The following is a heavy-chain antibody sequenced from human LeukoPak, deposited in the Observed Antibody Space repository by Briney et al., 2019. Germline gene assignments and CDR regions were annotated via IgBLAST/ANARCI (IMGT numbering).Heavy chain of an antibody. Sequence: PGRSLRLSCAASGFTFSSYAMHCVRQAPGKGREWVAVISYDGSNKYYADSVKGRFTISRDNSKNTLYLQLNSLRAEETAVYYCARDGGGPTEYFQHWGQGTLVTVSS. CDR1: GFTFSSYA. J-gene: IGHJ1*01. V-gene: IGHV3-30*04. D-gene: IGHD3-16*01. CDR3: ARDGGGPTEYFQH. CDR2: ISYDGSNK.